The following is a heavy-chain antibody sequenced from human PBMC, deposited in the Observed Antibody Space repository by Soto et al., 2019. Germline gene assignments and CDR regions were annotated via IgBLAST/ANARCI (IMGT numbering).Heavy chain of an antibody. J-gene: IGHJ4*02. CDR3: AKFTEPGYSSIWYYFEY. CDR2: ISSRSTNI. D-gene: IGHD6-19*01. V-gene: IGHV3-21*06. CDR1: GFTSSGYS. Sequence: LRLSCVGSGFTSSGYSMAWVRQAPGRGLEWVASISSRSTNIDYADSVKGRFTISRDNAKNLVSLQMSSLRGEDTALYYCAKFTEPGYSSIWYYFEYWGQGTPVPSPQ.